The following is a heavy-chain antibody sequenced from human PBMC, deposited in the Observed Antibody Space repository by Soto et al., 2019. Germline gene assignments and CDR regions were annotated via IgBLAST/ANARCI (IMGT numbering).Heavy chain of an antibody. J-gene: IGHJ6*02. V-gene: IGHV3-30*03. CDR2: ISYDGKQT. CDR1: GVTFKDYG. Sequence: GGSLRLSCGAPGVTFKDYGMHWVRQAPGKGLEWVAVISYDGKQTYYADSVKGRFTISKDNARNTVVLQANSLRDEDTAVYYCARCLRFLEWLPTYYYYYGMDVWGQGTTVTVSS. CDR3: ARCLRFLEWLPTYYYYYGMDV. D-gene: IGHD3-3*01.